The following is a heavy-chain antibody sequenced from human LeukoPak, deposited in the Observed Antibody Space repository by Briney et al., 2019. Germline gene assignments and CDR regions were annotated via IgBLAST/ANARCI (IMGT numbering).Heavy chain of an antibody. CDR2: ITPKSGDT. J-gene: IGHJ4*02. V-gene: IGHV1-2*02. CDR3: ARVRLADERAWAY. D-gene: IGHD3-3*02. CDR1: GYTFSDFY. Sequence: ASVKVSCKASGYTFSDFYIHWVRQAPGQGLEYVGWITPKSGDTYSPQRFQGRVTMARDASISTAYMELSSLRSDDTAVYFCARVRLADERAWAYWGQGTLVTVSS.